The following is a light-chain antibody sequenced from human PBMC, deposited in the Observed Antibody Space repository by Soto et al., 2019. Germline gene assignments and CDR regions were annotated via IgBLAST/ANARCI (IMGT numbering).Light chain of an antibody. CDR1: SGHSSYA. CDR2: LNSDGSH. Sequence: QSVLTQSPSASASLGASVNLTCTLSSGHSSYAIAWHQQQPEKGPRYLMKLNSDGSHSKGDGIPDRFSGSSSGAERYLTSSSLQYEDEADYYCQTWGTGIRVFGGGTKLTVL. CDR3: QTWGTGIRV. J-gene: IGLJ2*01. V-gene: IGLV4-69*01.